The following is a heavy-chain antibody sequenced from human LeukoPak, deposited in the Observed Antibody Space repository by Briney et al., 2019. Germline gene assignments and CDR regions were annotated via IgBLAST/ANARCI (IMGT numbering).Heavy chain of an antibody. CDR2: ISYDGSNK. CDR1: GFTFSSYA. Sequence: GGSLRLSCAASGFTFSSYAMHWVRQAPGKRLEWVAVISYDGSNKYYADSVKGRFTISRDNSKNTLYLQMSSLRAEDTAVYYCARGRGQLWSSFDYWGQGTLVTVSS. D-gene: IGHD5-18*01. V-gene: IGHV3-30*04. CDR3: ARGRGQLWSSFDY. J-gene: IGHJ4*02.